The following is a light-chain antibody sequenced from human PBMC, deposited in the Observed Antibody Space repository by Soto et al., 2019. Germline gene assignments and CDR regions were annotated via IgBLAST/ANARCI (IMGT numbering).Light chain of an antibody. CDR3: QRYDSLFT. Sequence: DIPMTQSPSTLSASVGDRVTITCRASQTINNWLAWYQLKPGTAPKLLIYKASNLESGVPSRFSGSGSGTEFTLSISSLQPDDFAAYFCQRYDSLFTFGPGTKVEIK. V-gene: IGKV1-5*03. J-gene: IGKJ3*01. CDR2: KAS. CDR1: QTINNW.